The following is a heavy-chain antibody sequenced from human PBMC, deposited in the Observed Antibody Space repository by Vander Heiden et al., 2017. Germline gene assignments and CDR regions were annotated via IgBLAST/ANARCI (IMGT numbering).Heavy chain of an antibody. CDR2: ISAYNGNT. CDR3: GKDHDDGYDERRWFDT. CDR1: GYTFTSYG. Sequence: QVQLVQSGAEVKKPGASVKVSCKASGYTFTSYGISWVRQAPGQGLEWMGWISAYNGNTNYPPKRHGRVTMTTDTSTSTAVMQRRRIGSDATAFYYCGKDHDDGYDERRWFDTWGQGTLVTVSS. D-gene: IGHD4-17*01. V-gene: IGHV1-18*01. J-gene: IGHJ5*02.